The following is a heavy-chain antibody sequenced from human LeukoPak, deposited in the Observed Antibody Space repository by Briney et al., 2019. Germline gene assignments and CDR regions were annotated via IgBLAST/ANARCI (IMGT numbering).Heavy chain of an antibody. D-gene: IGHD1-26*01. Sequence: PSETLSLTCAVYGGSFSGYYWSWIRQPPGKGLEWIGEINHSGSTNYNPSLKSRVTISVDTSKNPFSLKLSSVTAADTAVYYCARLTKMRRSYYRTNWYFDLWGRGTLVTVSS. V-gene: IGHV4-34*01. CDR2: INHSGST. CDR3: ARLTKMRRSYYRTNWYFDL. CDR1: GGSFSGYY. J-gene: IGHJ2*01.